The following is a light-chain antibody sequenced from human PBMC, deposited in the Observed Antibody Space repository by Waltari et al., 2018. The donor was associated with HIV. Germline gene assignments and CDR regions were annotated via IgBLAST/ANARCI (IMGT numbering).Light chain of an antibody. CDR1: QAVANK. V-gene: IGKV1-39*01. Sequence: DIQMTQSPSSLSASVGDRFSITCRASQAVANKVNWFQQKPGKAPKVLIYDASRLPNGVPSRFSGSGSGTDFTLTINGVQPDDFASYFCQQISSFPLTFGPGTKVDVK. CDR2: DAS. CDR3: QQISSFPLT. J-gene: IGKJ3*01.